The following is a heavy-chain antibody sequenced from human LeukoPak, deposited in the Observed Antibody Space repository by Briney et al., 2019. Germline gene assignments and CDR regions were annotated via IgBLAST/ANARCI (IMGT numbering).Heavy chain of an antibody. Sequence: ASETLSLTCTVSGGSIGSGGYFWSWIRQHPGKGLEWIGYIYYSGSTYYNPSLKSRVIISVDTSKNQFSLKLASVTAADTAVYYCASRNAAAYYFDYWGQGTLVTVSS. CDR1: GGSIGSGGYF. D-gene: IGHD1-14*01. V-gene: IGHV4-31*03. CDR3: ASRNAAAYYFDY. J-gene: IGHJ4*02. CDR2: IYYSGST.